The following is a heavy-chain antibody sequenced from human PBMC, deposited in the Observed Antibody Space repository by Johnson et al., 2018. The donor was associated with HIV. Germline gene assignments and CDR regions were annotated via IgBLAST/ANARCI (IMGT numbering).Heavy chain of an antibody. CDR2: ISYDGSNK. J-gene: IGHJ3*02. Sequence: QVQLVESGGGLIQPGGSLRLSCAASGFTVSSNYMSWVRQAPGKGLEWVAVISYDGSNKYYADSVKGRFTISRDNSKNTLYLQMNSLRAEDTAVYYCARGIAAAPLWAFDIWGQGTMVTVSS. D-gene: IGHD6-13*01. CDR1: GFTVSSNY. V-gene: IGHV3-30-3*01. CDR3: ARGIAAAPLWAFDI.